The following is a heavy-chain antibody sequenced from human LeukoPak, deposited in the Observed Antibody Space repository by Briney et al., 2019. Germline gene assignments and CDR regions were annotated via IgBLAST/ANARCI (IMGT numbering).Heavy chain of an antibody. CDR3: ARVRRGYGSGTIDY. V-gene: IGHV4-39*07. J-gene: IGHJ4*02. CDR1: GGSISSSSYY. D-gene: IGHD3-10*01. Sequence: PSETLSLTCTVSGGSISSSSYYWGWIRQPPGKGLEWIGSIYHSGSTYYNPSLKSRVTISVDTSKNQFSLKLSSVTAADTAVYYCARVRRGYGSGTIDYWGQGTLVTVSS. CDR2: IYHSGST.